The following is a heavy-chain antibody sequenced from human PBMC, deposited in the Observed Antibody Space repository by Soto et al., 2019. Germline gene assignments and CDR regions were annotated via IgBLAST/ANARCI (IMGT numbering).Heavy chain of an antibody. CDR2: ISYDGRNK. J-gene: IGHJ6*02. V-gene: IGHV3-30*03. D-gene: IGHD4-17*01. Sequence: GGSLRLSCAASGLTFSSYGMHWVRQAPGRGLEWVAGISYDGRNKYYADSVKGRFTISRDNSKNTLYLQMNSLRAEDTAVYYCARDDYGDLPYYYYGMDVWGQGTTVTVSS. CDR3: ARDDYGDLPYYYYGMDV. CDR1: GLTFSSYG.